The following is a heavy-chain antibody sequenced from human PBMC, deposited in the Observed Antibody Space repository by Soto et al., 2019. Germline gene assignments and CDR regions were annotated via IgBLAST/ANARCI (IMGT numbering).Heavy chain of an antibody. Sequence: EVPLVQSGAEVKKPGATVKISCKVSGYIFTDYYVYWVQQAPGKGREWMGFLDPEDGETMYAEKFQGRITITADTSTDAAYMELSSLRSEDTAVYYCATASSIGGRLWYFDLWGRGPLVTVSS. J-gene: IGHJ2*01. CDR1: GYIFTDYY. V-gene: IGHV1-69-2*01. D-gene: IGHD6-6*01. CDR2: LDPEDGET. CDR3: ATASSIGGRLWYFDL.